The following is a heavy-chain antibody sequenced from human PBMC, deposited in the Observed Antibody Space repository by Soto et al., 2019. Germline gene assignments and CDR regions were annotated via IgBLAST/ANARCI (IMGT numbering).Heavy chain of an antibody. Sequence: PGGSLRLSCAASGFTFSSYTMNRLRQAPGKGLEWASSISSSSSYIYYADSVKGRFTISRDNAKNSLYLQMNGLRAEDTAVYYGAKDHGSFGPNWIDTWGQGTMVNVSS. V-gene: IGHV3-21*04. J-gene: IGHJ5*02. CDR3: AKDHGSFGPNWIDT. CDR2: ISSSSSYI. D-gene: IGHD3-3*02. CDR1: GFTFSSYT.